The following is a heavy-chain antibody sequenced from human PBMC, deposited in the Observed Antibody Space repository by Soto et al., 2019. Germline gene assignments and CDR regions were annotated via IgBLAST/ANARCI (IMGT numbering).Heavy chain of an antibody. Sequence: QVQLVQSGAEVKKPGSSLKVSCKASGGTFTNYAFSWVRQAPGQGLEWMGGNIPVFGTPDYAQKFQGRVTITADESTRTASMELSSLRSDDTAVYYCARERSVGYCITTTCPKPFYYYAMDVWGQGTTVTVSS. D-gene: IGHD2-2*01. J-gene: IGHJ6*02. CDR1: GGTFTNYA. CDR2: NIPVFGTP. V-gene: IGHV1-69*12. CDR3: ARERSVGYCITTTCPKPFYYYAMDV.